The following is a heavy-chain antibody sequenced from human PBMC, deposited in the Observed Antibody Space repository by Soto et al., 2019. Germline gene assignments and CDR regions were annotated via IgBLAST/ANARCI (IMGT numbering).Heavy chain of an antibody. D-gene: IGHD6-13*01. J-gene: IGHJ3*02. CDR1: GGSISSGTYY. CDR2: MYYSGTT. CDR3: TIVRPTSNWYSFDI. V-gene: IGHV4-39*01. Sequence: QLRLQESGPGLVRPSEPLSLTCTVPGGSISSGTYYWGWIRQSPGKGLEWIGSMYYSGTTYYNPSLKSRATISVDRSKNQFSLKLSSVTAADTAVYFCTIVRPTSNWYSFDIWGQGTLVTVS.